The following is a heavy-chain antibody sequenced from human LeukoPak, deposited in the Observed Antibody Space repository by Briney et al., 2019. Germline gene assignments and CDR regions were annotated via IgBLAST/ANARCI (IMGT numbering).Heavy chain of an antibody. J-gene: IGHJ4*02. Sequence: PSETPSLTCTVSDGSITNYDWSWVRQPPGKGLEFIGHVHYSGTANYNPSLRSRVTISIDTSKKHFFLKLKSVTAADTAVYYCARGYGDFRVEGRYFHSWGQGILVTVSS. CDR1: DGSITNYD. CDR2: VHYSGTA. CDR3: ARGYGDFRVEGRYFHS. V-gene: IGHV4-59*01. D-gene: IGHD4-17*01.